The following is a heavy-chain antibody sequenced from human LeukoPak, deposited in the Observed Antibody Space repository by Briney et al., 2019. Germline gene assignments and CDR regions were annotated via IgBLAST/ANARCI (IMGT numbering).Heavy chain of an antibody. V-gene: IGHV3-30*02. D-gene: IGHD2-15*01. CDR2: IRYDGSNK. J-gene: IGHJ4*02. Sequence: PGGSLRLSCTASGFRFSGSGMHWVRQAPGKGLEWVAFIRYDGSNKYYADSVKGRFTISRDNSKNTLYLQMNSLRAEDTAVYYCAKDEISPLDYWGQGTLVTVSS. CDR1: GFRFSGSG. CDR3: AKDEISPLDY.